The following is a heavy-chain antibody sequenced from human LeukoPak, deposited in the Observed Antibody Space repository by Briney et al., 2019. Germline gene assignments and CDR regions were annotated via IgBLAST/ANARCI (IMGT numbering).Heavy chain of an antibody. CDR1: GGSISSGGYS. CDR3: ARGYDSSGYYFDY. D-gene: IGHD3-22*01. Sequence: SETLSLTCAVSGGSISSGGYSWSWIRQPPGTGLEWIGYIYYSGSTNYNPSLKSRVTISVDTSKNQFSLKLSSVTAADTAVYYCARGYDSSGYYFDYWGQGTLVTVSS. CDR2: IYYSGST. V-gene: IGHV4-61*08. J-gene: IGHJ4*02.